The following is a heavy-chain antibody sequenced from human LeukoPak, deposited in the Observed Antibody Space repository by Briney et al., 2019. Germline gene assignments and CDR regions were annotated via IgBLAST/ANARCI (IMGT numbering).Heavy chain of an antibody. Sequence: GGSLRLSCAASGSTFSSFGMSWVRQAPGKGLEWVSTISGTGGRTHYADSVKGRFTISRDNSKNTLYLQMNSLRAEDTAVYYCAKESPVVTLADYWGQGTLVTVSS. V-gene: IGHV3-23*01. J-gene: IGHJ4*02. CDR3: AKESPVVTLADY. CDR1: GSTFSSFG. CDR2: ISGTGGRT. D-gene: IGHD2-21*02.